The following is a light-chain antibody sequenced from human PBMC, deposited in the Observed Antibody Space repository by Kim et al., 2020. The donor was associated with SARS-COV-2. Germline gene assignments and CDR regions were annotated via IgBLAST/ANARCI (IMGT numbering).Light chain of an antibody. J-gene: IGKJ2*01. CDR3: QYRSNGYT. CDR2: DGS. V-gene: IGKV3-11*01. Sequence: DIVLTQSPAPLSLSPGKRATLSCRASQSVSSSLAWYQQKPGQAPRLLIYDGSNRATGIPARFSGSGSGTDFTLTISSLEPEDFAVYYCQYRSNGYTFGQGTKVDIK. CDR1: QSVSSS.